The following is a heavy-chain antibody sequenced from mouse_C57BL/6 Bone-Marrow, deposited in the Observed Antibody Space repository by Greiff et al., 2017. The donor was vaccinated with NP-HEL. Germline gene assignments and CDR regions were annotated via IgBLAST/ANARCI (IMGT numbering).Heavy chain of an antibody. V-gene: IGHV3-6*01. D-gene: IGHD1-3*01. J-gene: IGHJ3*01. CDR1: GYSITSGYY. Sequence: EVQLMESGPGLVKPSQSLSLTCSVTGYSITSGYYWNWIRQFPGNKLEWMGYISYDGSNNYNPSLKNRISITRDTSKNQFFLKLNSVTTEDTATYYCARDQSNWFAYWGQGTLVTVSA. CDR2: ISYDGSN. CDR3: ARDQSNWFAY.